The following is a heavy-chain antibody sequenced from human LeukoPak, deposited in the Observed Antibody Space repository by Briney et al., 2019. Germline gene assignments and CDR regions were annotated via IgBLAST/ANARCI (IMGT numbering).Heavy chain of an antibody. J-gene: IGHJ4*02. Sequence: SQTLSLTCTVSGGSISSGSYYCSWIRQLAGKGLEWIGRIYTSGSTNYNPSLKSRVTISVDTSKNQFSLKLSSVTAADTAVYYCARRQGWYQGAPFDYWGQGTLVTVSS. CDR2: IYTSGST. CDR1: GGSISSGSYY. D-gene: IGHD6-19*01. CDR3: ARRQGWYQGAPFDY. V-gene: IGHV4-61*02.